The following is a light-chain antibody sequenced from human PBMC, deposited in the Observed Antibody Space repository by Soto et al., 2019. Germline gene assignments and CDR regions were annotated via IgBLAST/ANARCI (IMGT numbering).Light chain of an antibody. Sequence: EIVLTQSPGTLSLSPGERATLSGRASQSVSSSFLAWYQQKPGQAPRLLIYGASFRATGIPDRFSGSGSGTDFTLTISRLEPEDFAVYYCQQYGTSPRTFGQGTKVEIK. V-gene: IGKV3-20*01. CDR1: QSVSSSF. J-gene: IGKJ1*01. CDR3: QQYGTSPRT. CDR2: GAS.